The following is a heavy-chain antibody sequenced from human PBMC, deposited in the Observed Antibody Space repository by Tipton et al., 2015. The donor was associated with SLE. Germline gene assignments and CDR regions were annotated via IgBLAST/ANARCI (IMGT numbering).Heavy chain of an antibody. CDR3: AKISY. V-gene: IGHV3-23*03. J-gene: IGHJ4*02. CDR2: IYSGGST. CDR1: GFTFSSFA. Sequence: GSLRLSCAASGFTFSSFAMSWVRQAPGKGLEWVSVIYSGGSTYYADSVKGRFTISRDNSKNTLYLQMNSLRAEDTAVYYCAKISYWGQGTLVTVSS.